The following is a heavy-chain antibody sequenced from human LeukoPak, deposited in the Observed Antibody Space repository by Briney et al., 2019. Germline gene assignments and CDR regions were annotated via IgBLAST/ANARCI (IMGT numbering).Heavy chain of an antibody. CDR1: GGSISSNN. Sequence: SETLSLTCTVSGGSISSNNWSWIRQPPGKGLEWIGYIYYSGSTNYNPSLKSRVTISVDTSKNQFSLKLSSVTAADTAVYYCARARETYYYDSSGYYREEYFDYWGQGTLVTVSS. V-gene: IGHV4-59*01. D-gene: IGHD3-22*01. CDR3: ARARETYYYDSSGYYREEYFDY. CDR2: IYYSGST. J-gene: IGHJ4*02.